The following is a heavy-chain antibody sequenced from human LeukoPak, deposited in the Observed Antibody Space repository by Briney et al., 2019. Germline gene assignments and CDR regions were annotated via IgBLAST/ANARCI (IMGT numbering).Heavy chain of an antibody. J-gene: IGHJ4*02. CDR1: GFTFSSYS. CDR3: ASFDSSGWHYFDY. D-gene: IGHD6-19*01. V-gene: IGHV3-21*01. Sequence: GGSLRLSCAASGFTFSSYSMSWVRQAPGKGLEWVSSISSRSGYIYYADSVKGRFTISRDNAKNSLYLQVNTLRAEDTAVYYCASFDSSGWHYFDYWGQGTLVTVSA. CDR2: ISSRSGYI.